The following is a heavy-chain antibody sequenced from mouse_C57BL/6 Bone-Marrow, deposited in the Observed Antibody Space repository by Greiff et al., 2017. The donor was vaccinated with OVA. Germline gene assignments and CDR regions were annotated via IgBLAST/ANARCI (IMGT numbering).Heavy chain of an antibody. CDR2: IHPNSGST. V-gene: IGHV1-64*01. J-gene: IGHJ1*03. CDR1: GYTFTSYW. D-gene: IGHD2-3*01. CDR3: ARDDGYLPYWYFDV. Sequence: QVQLQQPGAELVKPGASVKLSCKASGYTFTSYWMHWVKQRPGQGLEWIGMIHPNSGSTNYNEKFKSKATLTVDKSSSTAYMQLSSLTYEYSAVYYCARDDGYLPYWYFDVWGTGTTVTVSS.